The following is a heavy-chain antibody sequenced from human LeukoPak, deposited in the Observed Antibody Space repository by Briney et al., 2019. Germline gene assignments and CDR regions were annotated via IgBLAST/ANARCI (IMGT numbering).Heavy chain of an antibody. CDR3: ARAELGATGGFDY. CDR2: INPNSGGT. Sequence: ASVKVSCKTSGYTFTAYYMHWVRQAPGQGLEWMGWINPNSGGTNYAQKFQGWVTMTGDTSISTAYMYLRSDDTAVYYCARAELGATGGFDYWGQGTLVTVSS. D-gene: IGHD1-26*01. CDR1: GYTFTAYY. V-gene: IGHV1-2*04. J-gene: IGHJ4*02.